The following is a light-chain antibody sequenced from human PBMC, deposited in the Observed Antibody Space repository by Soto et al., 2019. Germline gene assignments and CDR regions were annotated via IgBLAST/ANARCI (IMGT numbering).Light chain of an antibody. Sequence: EIVLTQSPGTLVLSPGDRATLSCRASQSIGNKLAWYQHKPGQAPRVLIYDTSTRAAGIPARFSGSGSETEFTLTIITLQSEDFALYYCQQYKSWRSITFGQGTRLEIK. CDR2: DTS. J-gene: IGKJ5*01. V-gene: IGKV3-15*01. CDR1: QSIGNK. CDR3: QQYKSWRSIT.